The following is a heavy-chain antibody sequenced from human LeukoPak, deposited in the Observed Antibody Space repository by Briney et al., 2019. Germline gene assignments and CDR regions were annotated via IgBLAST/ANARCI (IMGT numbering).Heavy chain of an antibody. V-gene: IGHV4-61*02. D-gene: IGHD2-15*01. Sequence: PSETLSLTCTVSGGSISSGSYYWSWIRQPAGKGLEWIGRIYTSGSTNYNPSLKSRVTISVDTSKNQFSLKLSSVTAADTAVYYCARALLQSLAFDIWGQGTMVTVSS. CDR3: ARALLQSLAFDI. CDR1: GGSISSGSYY. J-gene: IGHJ3*02. CDR2: IYTSGST.